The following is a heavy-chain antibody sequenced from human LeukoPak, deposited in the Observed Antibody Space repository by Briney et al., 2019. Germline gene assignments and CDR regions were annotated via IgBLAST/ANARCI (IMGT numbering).Heavy chain of an antibody. CDR3: ARERDGYCSGGSCYANAFDI. D-gene: IGHD2-15*01. Sequence: ASVKVSCKASGYTFTSYDINWVRQATGQGLEWMGWMNPNSGNTGYAQKFQGRVTMTRNTSISTAYMELSSLRSEDTAVYYCARERDGYCSGGSCYANAFDIWGQGTMVTVSS. CDR2: MNPNSGNT. CDR1: GYTFTSYD. J-gene: IGHJ3*02. V-gene: IGHV1-8*01.